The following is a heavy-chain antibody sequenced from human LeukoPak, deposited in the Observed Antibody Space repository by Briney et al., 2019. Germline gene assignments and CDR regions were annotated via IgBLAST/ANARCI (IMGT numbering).Heavy chain of an antibody. Sequence: GGSLRLSCAASGFSFNDYWMTWVRQAPGKGLEWVAHIKQDGSEKYYVDSIKGRFTISRDNAKNLVYLQMNSLRAEDTAVYYCARGWNYAFRFDYWGQGTLVTVSS. D-gene: IGHD1-7*01. CDR3: ARGWNYAFRFDY. CDR1: GFSFNDYW. CDR2: IKQDGSEK. J-gene: IGHJ4*02. V-gene: IGHV3-7*01.